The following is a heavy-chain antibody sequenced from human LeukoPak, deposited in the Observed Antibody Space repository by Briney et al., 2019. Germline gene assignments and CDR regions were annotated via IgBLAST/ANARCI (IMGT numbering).Heavy chain of an antibody. Sequence: GGSLRLSCAAPGFTFSSYAMSWVRQAPGKGLEWVSAISGSGGSTYYTDSVKGRFTFSRDNSKNTLYLQMNSLRAEDTAVYYCAKDRSSGWYGYYYYYMDVWGKGTTVTVSS. V-gene: IGHV3-23*01. CDR2: ISGSGGST. CDR1: GFTFSSYA. J-gene: IGHJ6*03. D-gene: IGHD6-19*01. CDR3: AKDRSSGWYGYYYYYMDV.